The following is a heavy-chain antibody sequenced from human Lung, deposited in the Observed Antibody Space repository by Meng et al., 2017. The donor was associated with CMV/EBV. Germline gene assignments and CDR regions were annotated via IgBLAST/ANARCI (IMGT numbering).Heavy chain of an antibody. V-gene: IGHV3-23*01. CDR2: ISGSGGST. D-gene: IGHD2-2*01. Sequence: ETLSLXXAASGFNFSSYAMSGVRQAPGKGLERVSAISGSGGSTYYADSVKGRFTISRDNSKNTLYLQMNSLRAEDTAVYYCAKDKYGGYCSSTSCYVIFDYWGQGTXVTVSS. CDR1: GFNFSSYA. CDR3: AKDKYGGYCSSTSCYVIFDY. J-gene: IGHJ4*02.